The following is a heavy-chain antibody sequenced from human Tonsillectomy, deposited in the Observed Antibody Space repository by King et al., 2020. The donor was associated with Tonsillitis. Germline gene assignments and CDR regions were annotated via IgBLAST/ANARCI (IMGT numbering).Heavy chain of an antibody. V-gene: IGHV3-9*01. CDR3: AKGNPPYYYDDYGMDV. CDR1: GFIFDDYA. J-gene: IGHJ6*02. CDR2: ISWKSGSI. Sequence: VQLVESGGGLVQPGRSLRLSCAASGFIFDDYAMHWVRQAPGKGLEWVSGISWKSGSIGYADSVKGRFTISRDNAKNSLYLTMNSLRAEDTALYYCAKGNPPYYYDDYGMDVWGQGTTVTVSS.